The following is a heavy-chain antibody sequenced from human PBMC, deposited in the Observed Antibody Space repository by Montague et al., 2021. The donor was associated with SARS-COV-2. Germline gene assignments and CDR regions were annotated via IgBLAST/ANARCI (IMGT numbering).Heavy chain of an antibody. Sequence: SETLSLTCAVSGDSISSNNWWNWVRLAPGKGLEWIGETYHGGSTNYNPSLKSRVTISADKTKNQLYLKMRSVTAADTAVYYCARDLRQWLAGYYYYGLDVWGQGTTVTVSS. CDR3: ARDLRQWLAGYYYYGLDV. CDR2: TYHGGST. J-gene: IGHJ6*02. CDR1: GDSISSNNW. D-gene: IGHD6-19*01. V-gene: IGHV4-4*02.